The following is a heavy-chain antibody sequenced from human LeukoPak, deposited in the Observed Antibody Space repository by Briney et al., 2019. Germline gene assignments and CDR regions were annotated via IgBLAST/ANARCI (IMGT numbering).Heavy chain of an antibody. Sequence: TEGSLRLSCAASGFTVSDNYTSWVRQAPGKGLEWVSAISGGGSTYYADSVKGRFIISRDNSKNTVYLQLNSLRAEDTAVYYCAKVSMVRGQEGAFDIWGQGTMVTVSS. V-gene: IGHV3-53*01. J-gene: IGHJ3*02. CDR1: GFTVSDNY. D-gene: IGHD3-10*01. CDR2: ISGGGST. CDR3: AKVSMVRGQEGAFDI.